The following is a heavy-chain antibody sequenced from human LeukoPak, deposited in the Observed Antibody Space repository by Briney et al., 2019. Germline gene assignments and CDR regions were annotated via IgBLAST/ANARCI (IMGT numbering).Heavy chain of an antibody. J-gene: IGHJ4*02. CDR3: SREAMPYYCDY. CDR2: IYYSGST. Sequence: SEALPLICSVSAGYISSYYWSWIRQPTGKGLVWFGYIYYSGSTNYNPSLTFRVNISIATYKNHFSLKLSSVTPAASAVYYCSREAMPYYCDYWGQGTLVSVSS. V-gene: IGHV4-59*01. CDR1: AGYISSYY. D-gene: IGHD2-2*01.